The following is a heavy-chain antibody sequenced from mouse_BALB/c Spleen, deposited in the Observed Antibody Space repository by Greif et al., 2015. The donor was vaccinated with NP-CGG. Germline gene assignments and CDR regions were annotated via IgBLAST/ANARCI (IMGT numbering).Heavy chain of an antibody. V-gene: IGHV1S135*01. J-gene: IGHJ2*01. CDR1: GYAFTSYN. Sequence: VQLQQSGPELVKPGASVKVSCKASGYAFTSYNMYWVKQSHGKSLEWIGYIDPYNGSTSYNQKFKGKATLTVDKSSSTAYMHLNSLTSEDSAVYYCVITTNFDYWGQGTTLTVSS. CDR3: VITTNFDY. CDR2: IDPYNGST. D-gene: IGHD1-2*01.